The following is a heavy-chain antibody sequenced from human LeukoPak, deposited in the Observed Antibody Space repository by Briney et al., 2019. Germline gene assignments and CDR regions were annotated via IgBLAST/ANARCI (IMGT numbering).Heavy chain of an antibody. CDR3: AKDSSGWSGYGMDV. J-gene: IGHJ6*02. CDR2: ISWNSGSI. CDR1: GFTFDDYA. D-gene: IGHD6-19*01. Sequence: PGRSLRLSCAASGFTFDDYAMHWVRHAPGKGLEWVSGISWNSGSIGYADSVKGRFTISRDNAKNSLYLQMNSLRAEDTALYYCAKDSSGWSGYGMDVWGQGTTVTVSS. V-gene: IGHV3-9*01.